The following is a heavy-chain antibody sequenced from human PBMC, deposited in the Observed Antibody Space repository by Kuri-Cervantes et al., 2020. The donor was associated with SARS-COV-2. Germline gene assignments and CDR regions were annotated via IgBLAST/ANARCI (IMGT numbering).Heavy chain of an antibody. Sequence: ETLSLTCAASGFTVSSNYMSWVRQAPGKGLEWVSVIYSGGSTYYADSVKGRFTISRDNSKNTLYLQMNSLRAEDTAVYYCARGAVEMATIWGIPYYFDYWGQGTLVTVSS. D-gene: IGHD5-24*01. CDR1: GFTVSSNY. CDR3: ARGAVEMATIWGIPYYFDY. CDR2: IYSGGST. J-gene: IGHJ4*02. V-gene: IGHV3-66*02.